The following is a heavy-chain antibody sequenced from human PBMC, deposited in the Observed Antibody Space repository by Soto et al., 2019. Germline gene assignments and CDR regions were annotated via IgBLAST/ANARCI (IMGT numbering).Heavy chain of an antibody. CDR1: GDSVSSNSAG. J-gene: IGHJ6*02. V-gene: IGHV6-1*01. CDR2: TYYKSKWNN. D-gene: IGHD3-10*01. CDR3: TGITWFRGMDV. Sequence: SQTLSLTCAISGDSVSSNSAGWNWIRQSPSRGLEWLGRTYYKSKWNNDYALSVKSRITINPDTSKNQFSLHLYSVTPEDTAVYYCTGITWFRGMDVWGQGTTVTVSS.